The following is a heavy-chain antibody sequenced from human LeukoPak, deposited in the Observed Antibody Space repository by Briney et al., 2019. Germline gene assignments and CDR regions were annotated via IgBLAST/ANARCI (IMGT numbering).Heavy chain of an antibody. V-gene: IGHV4-39*01. J-gene: IGHJ4*02. CDR3: ARLTPVAGTKNPIYYFDY. D-gene: IGHD6-19*01. Sequence: KPSETLSLTCTVSGGSISSSSYYWGWIRQPPGKGLEWIGSIYYSGSTYYNPSLKSRVTISVDTSKNQFSLKLSSVTAADTAVYYCARLTPVAGTKNPIYYFDYWGQGTLVTVSS. CDR1: GGSISSSSYY. CDR2: IYYSGST.